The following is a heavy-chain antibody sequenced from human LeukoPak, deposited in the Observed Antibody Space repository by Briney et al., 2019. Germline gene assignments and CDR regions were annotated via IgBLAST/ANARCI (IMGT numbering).Heavy chain of an antibody. V-gene: IGHV4-30-4*01. CDR3: ARDRSSSWYVRWFDP. CDR1: GGSISSGDYY. J-gene: IGHJ5*02. CDR2: IYYSGST. Sequence: SETLSLTCTVSGGSISSGDYYWSWIRRPPGKGLEWIGYIYYSGSTYYNPSLKSRVTISVDTSKNQFSLKLSSVTAADTAVYYCARDRSSSWYVRWFDPWGQGTLVTVSS. D-gene: IGHD6-13*01.